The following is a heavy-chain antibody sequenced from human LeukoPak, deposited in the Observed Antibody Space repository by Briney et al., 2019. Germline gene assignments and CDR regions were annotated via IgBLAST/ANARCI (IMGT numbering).Heavy chain of an antibody. CDR2: IYHSGST. Sequence: PSETLSLTCAVSGYSISSGYYWGWIRQPPGKGLKWIGSIYHSGSTYYNPSLKSRVTISVDTSKNQFSLKLSSVTAADTAVCYCARQTIVVVPAAMDYWGQGTLVTVSS. D-gene: IGHD2-2*01. CDR3: ARQTIVVVPAAMDY. V-gene: IGHV4-38-2*01. CDR1: GYSISSGYY. J-gene: IGHJ4*02.